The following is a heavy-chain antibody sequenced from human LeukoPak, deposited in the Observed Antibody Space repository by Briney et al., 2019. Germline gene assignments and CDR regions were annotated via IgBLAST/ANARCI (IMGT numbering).Heavy chain of an antibody. J-gene: IGHJ4*02. CDR3: ARPHDYGGNSRITFDY. CDR2: INHSGST. Sequence: SETLSLTCAVYGGSFSGYYWSWIRQPPGKGLEWIGEINHSGSTNYNPSLKSRVTISVDTSKNQFSLKLSSVTAADTAVYYCARPHDYGGNSRITFDYWGQGTLVTVSS. V-gene: IGHV4-34*01. CDR1: GGSFSGYY. D-gene: IGHD4-23*01.